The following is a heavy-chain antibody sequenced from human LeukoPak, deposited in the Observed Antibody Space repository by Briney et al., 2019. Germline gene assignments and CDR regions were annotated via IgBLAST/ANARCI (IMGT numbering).Heavy chain of an antibody. J-gene: IGHJ6*03. CDR2: FDPEDGET. V-gene: IGHV1-24*01. Sequence: ASVKVSCKVSGYTLTELSMHWVRQAPGKGLEWMGGFDPEDGETIYAQKFQGRVTMTEDTSTDTAYMELSSLRSKDTAVYYCATDSRCSSTSCRNYYYYYYMDVWGKGTTVTVSS. CDR3: ATDSRCSSTSCRNYYYYYYMDV. CDR1: GYTLTELS. D-gene: IGHD2-2*01.